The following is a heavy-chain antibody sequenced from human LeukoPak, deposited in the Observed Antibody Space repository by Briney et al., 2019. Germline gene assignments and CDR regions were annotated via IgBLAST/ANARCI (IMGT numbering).Heavy chain of an antibody. Sequence: GGSLRLSCAASGFTFSSYGMSWVRQAPGKGLEWVSFIYSGGDTHYSDSVKGRFTISRDNSKNTLYLQMNSLRAEDTAVYSCAKGYYGSGSYGWFDYWGQGTLVTVSS. J-gene: IGHJ4*02. CDR3: AKGYYGSGSYGWFDY. CDR2: IYSGGDT. CDR1: GFTFSSYG. V-gene: IGHV3-23*05. D-gene: IGHD3-10*01.